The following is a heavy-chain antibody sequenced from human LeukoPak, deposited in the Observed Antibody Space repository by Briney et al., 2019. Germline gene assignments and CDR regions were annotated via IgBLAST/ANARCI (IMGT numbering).Heavy chain of an antibody. V-gene: IGHV3-48*03. Sequence: PGGSLRLSCAASGFTFSSYEMNWVRQAPGKGLEWVSYISSSGSTIYYADSVKGRFTISRDNAKNPLYLQMNSLRAEDTAVYYCAKDWSWSGAFSSSSWYVWGQGTLVTVSS. D-gene: IGHD6-13*01. CDR3: AKDWSWSGAFSSSSWYV. J-gene: IGHJ4*02. CDR1: GFTFSSYE. CDR2: ISSSGSTI.